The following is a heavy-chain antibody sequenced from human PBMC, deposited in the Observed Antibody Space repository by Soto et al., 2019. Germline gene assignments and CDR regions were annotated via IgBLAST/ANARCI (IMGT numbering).Heavy chain of an antibody. CDR2: MYYNGNI. CDR3: ASGGNWFDP. D-gene: IGHD3-16*01. Sequence: SETLSLTCNVSGGSISNYYWTWIRQSPEKGLEWIGYMYYNGNINYNPSLKSRVTISIDTSKNQFSLTLKSVTAADTAVYYCASGGNWFDPWGQGVRVIVS. V-gene: IGHV4-59*01. CDR1: GGSISNYY. J-gene: IGHJ5*02.